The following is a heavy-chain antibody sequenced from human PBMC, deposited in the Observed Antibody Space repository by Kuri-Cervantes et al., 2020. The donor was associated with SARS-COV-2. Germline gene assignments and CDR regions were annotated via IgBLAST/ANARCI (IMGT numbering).Heavy chain of an antibody. CDR3: TKEKGNTYGFDY. V-gene: IGHV1-69*13. CDR2: ISPLFGKA. D-gene: IGHD5-18*01. Sequence: SVQDSCKTSGGSFRIFIISWVRQAPGQGLEWMGGISPLFGKANYAQKFQGRATITADEATSTVYMEVSSLRFEDTAVYYCTKEKGNTYGFDYWGQGTLVTVSS. J-gene: IGHJ4*02. CDR1: GGSFRIFI.